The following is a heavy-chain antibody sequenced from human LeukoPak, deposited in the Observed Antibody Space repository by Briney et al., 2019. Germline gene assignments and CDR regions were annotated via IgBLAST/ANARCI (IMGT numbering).Heavy chain of an antibody. CDR2: IYYSGST. J-gene: IGHJ4*02. D-gene: IGHD5-24*01. CDR3: ARSFRGSSSFDY. V-gene: IGHV4-59*01. Sequence: SETLSLTCTVSGGSISSYYWSWIRQPPGKGLEWIGYIYYSGSTNYNLSLKSRVTISVDTSKNQFSLKLSSVTAADTAVYYCARSFRGSSSFDYWGQGTLVTVSS. CDR1: GGSISSYY.